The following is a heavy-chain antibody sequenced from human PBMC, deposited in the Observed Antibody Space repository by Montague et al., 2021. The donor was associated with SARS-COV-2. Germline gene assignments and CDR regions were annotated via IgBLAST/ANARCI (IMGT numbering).Heavy chain of an antibody. D-gene: IGHD1-26*01. CDR2: IDWDDDK. CDR1: GFSLSTSGMC. Sequence: VKPTQTLTLTCTFSGFSLSTSGMCVSWFRQPPGKALEWLALIDWDDDKYYSTSLKTRLTISKDTSKNQVVLTMTNMDPVDAATYYCARKQDSGTAKDKYYYYYGMDVWGQGTTVTVSS. J-gene: IGHJ6*02. V-gene: IGHV2-70*01. CDR3: ARKQDSGTAKDKYYYYYGMDV.